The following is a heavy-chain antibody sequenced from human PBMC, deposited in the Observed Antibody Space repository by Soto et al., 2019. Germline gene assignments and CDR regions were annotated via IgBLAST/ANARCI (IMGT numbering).Heavy chain of an antibody. CDR1: GFTFSSYA. Sequence: QVQLVESGGGVVQPGRSLRLSCAASGFTFSSYAMHWVRQAPGKGLEWVAVMSYDGSNKYYADSVKGRFTISRDNSKNTLYLQMNSLRAEDTAVYYCAREGGSYYRTLDPWGQGTLVTVSS. CDR3: AREGGSYYRTLDP. V-gene: IGHV3-30-3*01. J-gene: IGHJ5*02. D-gene: IGHD1-26*01. CDR2: MSYDGSNK.